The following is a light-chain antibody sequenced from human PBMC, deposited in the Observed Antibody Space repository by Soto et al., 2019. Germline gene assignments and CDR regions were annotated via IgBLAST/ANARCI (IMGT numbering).Light chain of an antibody. J-gene: IGLJ1*01. V-gene: IGLV2-14*03. CDR1: RSDIGTYNY. Sequence: QSVLTQPAFMSGSPGQSITISCTGTRSDIGTYNYLSWYQQHPGKAPRLVISDVSNRPSGVSNRFSGSKSGNTASLTITGLQSEDEADYYCMSYTTTSSFVFGSGTKVTVL. CDR3: MSYTTTSSFV. CDR2: DVS.